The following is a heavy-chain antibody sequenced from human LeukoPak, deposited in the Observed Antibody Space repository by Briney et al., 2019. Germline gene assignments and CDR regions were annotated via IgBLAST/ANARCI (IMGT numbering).Heavy chain of an antibody. Sequence: SETLSLTCAVYGGSFSGYYWSWIRQPPGKGLEWIGEINHSGSTNYNPSFKSRVTISVDTSKNQFSLKLSSVTAADTAVYYCARRICRGGSCYSIDYWGQGTLVTVSS. J-gene: IGHJ4*02. D-gene: IGHD2-15*01. CDR1: GGSFSGYY. CDR3: ARRICRGGSCYSIDY. V-gene: IGHV4-34*01. CDR2: INHSGST.